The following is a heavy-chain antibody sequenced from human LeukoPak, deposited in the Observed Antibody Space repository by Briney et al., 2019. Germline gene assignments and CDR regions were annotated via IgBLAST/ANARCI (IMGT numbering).Heavy chain of an antibody. J-gene: IGHJ4*02. CDR3: ARATGYSSSWYGGY. Sequence: PSETLSLTCTVSGGSMSSYYWSWIRQPPGKGLEWIGNIFYSGTTNYNPSLKSRVTLSADTSKNQFSLKLSSVTVADTAVYYCARATGYSSSWYGGYWGQGTLVTVSS. D-gene: IGHD6-13*01. CDR1: GGSMSSYY. CDR2: IFYSGTT. V-gene: IGHV4-59*13.